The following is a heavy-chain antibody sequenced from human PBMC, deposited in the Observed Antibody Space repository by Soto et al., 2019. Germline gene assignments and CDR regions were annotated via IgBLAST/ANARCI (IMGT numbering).Heavy chain of an antibody. CDR3: ARGYYYGSGSYYNLPGY. CDR1: GGSFSGYY. D-gene: IGHD3-10*01. Sequence: QVQLQQWRAGLLKPSETLSLTCAVYGGSFSGYYWSWIRQPPGKGLEWIGEINHSGSTNYNPSLKSRVTISVDTSKNQFSLKLSSVTAADTAVYYCARGYYYGSGSYYNLPGYWGQGTLVTVSS. CDR2: INHSGST. J-gene: IGHJ4*02. V-gene: IGHV4-34*01.